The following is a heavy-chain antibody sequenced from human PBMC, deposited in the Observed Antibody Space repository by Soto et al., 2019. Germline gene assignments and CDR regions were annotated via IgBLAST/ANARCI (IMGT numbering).Heavy chain of an antibody. CDR3: ARRTNSGSYYKRGLYYFDY. J-gene: IGHJ4*02. D-gene: IGHD3-10*01. V-gene: IGHV4-34*01. Sequence: PSETLSLTCAVYGGSFSGYYWSWIRQPPGKGLEWIGEINRSGSTNYNPSLKSRVTISVDTSKNQFSLKLSSVTAADTAVYYCARRTNSGSYYKRGLYYFDYWGQGTLVTVSS. CDR2: INRSGST. CDR1: GGSFSGYY.